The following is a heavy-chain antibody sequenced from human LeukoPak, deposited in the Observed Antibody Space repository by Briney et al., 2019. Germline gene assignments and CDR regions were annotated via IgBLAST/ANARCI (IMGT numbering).Heavy chain of an antibody. D-gene: IGHD3-22*01. CDR2: INPSGGST. V-gene: IGHV1-46*01. J-gene: IGHJ3*02. CDR1: GYTFTSYY. Sequence: ASVKVSCKASGYTFTSYYMHWVRQAPGQGLEWMGIINPSGGSTSYAQKFQGRVTMTRDMSTSTVYMELSSLRSEDTAVYYCARWEVVIRAFDIWGQGTMVTVSS. CDR3: ARWEVVIRAFDI.